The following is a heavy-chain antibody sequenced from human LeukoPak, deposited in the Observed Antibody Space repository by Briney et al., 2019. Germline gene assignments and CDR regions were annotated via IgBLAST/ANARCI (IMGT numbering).Heavy chain of an antibody. D-gene: IGHD3-3*01. CDR1: GGSISSSSYY. CDR3: ARRSHYDFWSGYFYGWFDP. J-gene: IGHJ5*02. CDR2: ICYSGST. Sequence: PSETLSLTCTVSGGSISSSSYYWGWIRQPPGKGLEWVGSICYSGSTYYNPSLKSRVTISVDTYKNQFSLQLSTVTAADTAVYYCARRSHYDFWSGYFYGWFDPWGQGTLVTVSS. V-gene: IGHV4-39*01.